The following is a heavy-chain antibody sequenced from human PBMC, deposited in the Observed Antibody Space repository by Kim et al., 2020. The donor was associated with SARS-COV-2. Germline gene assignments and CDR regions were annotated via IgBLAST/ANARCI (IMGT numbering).Heavy chain of an antibody. J-gene: IGHJ4*02. D-gene: IGHD3-22*01. CDR3: ARIQGSGYYYAFDY. CDR2: IDWDDDK. CDR1: GFSLSTSGMS. Sequence: SGPTLVNPTQALTLTCTFSGFSLSTSGMSVSWIHQPPGKALEWLARIDWDDDKYYSTSLKTRLTISKDTSKNQVVLTMTNMDPADTATYYCARIQGSGYYYAFDYWGQGTLVTVSS. V-gene: IGHV2-70*11.